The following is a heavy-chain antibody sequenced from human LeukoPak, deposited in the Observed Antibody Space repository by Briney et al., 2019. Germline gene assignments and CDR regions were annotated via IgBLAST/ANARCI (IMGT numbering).Heavy chain of an antibody. D-gene: IGHD6-19*01. V-gene: IGHV3-49*04. CDR3: TRGTAVDGTNFQH. J-gene: IGHJ1*01. CDR1: GFSFCDYT. CDR2: IRSKAYGGTT. Sequence: GRSLRLSCTASGFSFCDYTMSWVRQAPGKGLEWLSFIRSKAYGGTTEYAASVRGRFTISRDDSKSIAYLQMNSLKTEDTAVYHCTRGTAVDGTNFQHWGQGTLVTVSS.